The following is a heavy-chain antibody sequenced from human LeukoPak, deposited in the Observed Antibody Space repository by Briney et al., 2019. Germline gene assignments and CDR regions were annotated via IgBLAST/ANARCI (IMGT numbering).Heavy chain of an antibody. CDR1: GFTFSSYW. Sequence: QAGGSLRLSCAASGFTFSSYWMSWVRQAPGKGLEWVANIKQDGSEKYYVDSVKGRFTISRDNAKNSLYLQMNSLRAEDTAVYYCARVDYDFWSGYYRSPNFDYWGQGTLVTVSS. V-gene: IGHV3-7*01. D-gene: IGHD3-3*01. J-gene: IGHJ4*02. CDR2: IKQDGSEK. CDR3: ARVDYDFWSGYYRSPNFDY.